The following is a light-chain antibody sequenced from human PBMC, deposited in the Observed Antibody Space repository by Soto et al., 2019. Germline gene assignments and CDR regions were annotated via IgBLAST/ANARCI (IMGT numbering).Light chain of an antibody. CDR1: QSVGRN. V-gene: IGKV3-15*01. CDR2: GAS. CDR3: QQYDKWSYT. J-gene: IGKJ2*01. Sequence: DIVMTQSPATLSVSPGETAALSCRAGQSVGRNFAWYQHKPGQAPRLLIYGASTRSTDIPARFSGNASGTKFTLPIRGLQSEDFAMYYCQQYDKWSYTFGRGTKLEIK.